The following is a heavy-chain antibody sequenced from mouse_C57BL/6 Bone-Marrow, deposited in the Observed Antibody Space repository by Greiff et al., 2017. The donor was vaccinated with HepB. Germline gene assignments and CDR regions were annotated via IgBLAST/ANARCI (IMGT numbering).Heavy chain of an antibody. CDR1: GYTFTDYN. CDR2: INPNNGGT. V-gene: IGHV1-22*01. CDR3: ARWRITTVVAPDY. Sequence: EVQLQQSGPELVKPGASVKMSCKASGYTFTDYNMHWVKQSHGKSLEWIGYINPNNGGTSYNQKFKGKATLTVNKSSSTAYMELRSLTSEDSAVYYCARWRITTVVAPDYWGQGTTLTVSS. D-gene: IGHD1-1*01. J-gene: IGHJ2*01.